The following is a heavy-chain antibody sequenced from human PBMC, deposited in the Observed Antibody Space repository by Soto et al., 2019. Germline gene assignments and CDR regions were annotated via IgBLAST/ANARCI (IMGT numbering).Heavy chain of an antibody. J-gene: IGHJ4*02. V-gene: IGHV3-30-3*01. CDR2: ISYDGSNK. CDR3: ARARLMITFGAGGDY. D-gene: IGHD3-16*01. CDR1: GFTFSSYA. Sequence: QVQLVESGGGVVQPGRSLRLSCAASGFTFSSYAMHWVRQAPGKGLEWVAVISYDGSNKYYADSVKGRFTISRDNSKNTLDLQMNSLRAEDTAEYYCARARLMITFGAGGDYWGQGTLVTVSS.